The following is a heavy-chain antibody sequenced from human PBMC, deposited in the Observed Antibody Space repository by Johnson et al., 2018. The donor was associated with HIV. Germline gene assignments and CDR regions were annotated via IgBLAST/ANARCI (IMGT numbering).Heavy chain of an antibody. CDR3: AKVGSGSYLGAFHI. D-gene: IGHD1-26*01. CDR1: GFTFSSYA. Sequence: QVQLVESGGGVVQPGRSLRLSCAASGFTFSSYAMHWVRQAPGKGLEWVAVISYDGSNKYYADSVKGRFTISRDNSKNTLYLQMNSLRAEDTAVYYCAKVGSGSYLGAFHIWGQGTMVTVSS. CDR2: ISYDGSNK. V-gene: IGHV3-30-3*01. J-gene: IGHJ3*02.